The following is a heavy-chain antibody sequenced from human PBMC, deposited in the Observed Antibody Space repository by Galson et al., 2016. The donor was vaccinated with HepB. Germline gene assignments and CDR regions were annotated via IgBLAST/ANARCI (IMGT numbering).Heavy chain of an antibody. CDR2: INPYNGLT. CDR3: ARIVAGLDS. D-gene: IGHD3-16*02. CDR1: GYTFKTRG. V-gene: IGHV1-3*01. Sequence: SVKVSCKASGYTFKTRGIHWVRQAPGQGLEWMGWINPYNGLTKSSQKFQGRVTFTRDTIATTAYMELSSLRYEDTAVFYCARIVAGLDSWGQGTLVTASS. J-gene: IGHJ4*02.